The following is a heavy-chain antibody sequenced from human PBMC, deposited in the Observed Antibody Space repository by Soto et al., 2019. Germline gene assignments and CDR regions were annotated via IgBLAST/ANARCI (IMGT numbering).Heavy chain of an antibody. J-gene: IGHJ6*02. Sequence: GGSLRLFCAASGFTVSSNYMSWVRQAPGKGLEWVSVIYSGGSTYYADSVKGRFTISRDNSKNTLYLQMNSLRAEDTAVYYCARERVVTATHYYYYGMDVWGQGTTVTVSS. V-gene: IGHV3-53*01. D-gene: IGHD2-21*02. CDR3: ARERVVTATHYYYYGMDV. CDR2: IYSGGST. CDR1: GFTVSSNY.